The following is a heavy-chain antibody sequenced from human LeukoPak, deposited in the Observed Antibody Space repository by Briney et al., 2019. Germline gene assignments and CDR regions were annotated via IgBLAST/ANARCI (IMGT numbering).Heavy chain of an antibody. Sequence: PGGSLRLSCAASGFTFSSYGMHWVRQAPGKGLEWVAVISYDGSNKYYADSVKGRFTISRDNSKNTLYLQMNSLRAEDTAVYYCAKGGSSGWYLLYSDYYGMDVWGQGTTVTVSS. D-gene: IGHD6-13*01. CDR2: ISYDGSNK. CDR3: AKGGSSGWYLLYSDYYGMDV. CDR1: GFTFSSYG. V-gene: IGHV3-30*18. J-gene: IGHJ6*02.